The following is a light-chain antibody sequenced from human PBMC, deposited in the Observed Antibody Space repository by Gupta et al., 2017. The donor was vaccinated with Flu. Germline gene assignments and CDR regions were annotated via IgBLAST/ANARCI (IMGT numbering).Light chain of an antibody. J-gene: IGKJ2*01. CDR3: QQSYSTPYT. Sequence: PSSVSATVEDRVTITGRASQSISNYLNWYQQKPGKAPELLIYAASSLQSGVPSGFSGSGSGTDFTLTISSLQPEDVATYYCQQSYSTPYTFGQGTKLEIK. CDR1: QSISNY. CDR2: AAS. V-gene: IGKV1-39*01.